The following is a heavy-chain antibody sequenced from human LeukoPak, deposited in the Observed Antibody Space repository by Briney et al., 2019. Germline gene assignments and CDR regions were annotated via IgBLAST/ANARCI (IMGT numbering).Heavy chain of an antibody. CDR1: GFTSSSYS. CDR2: ISSSSSSYI. CDR3: ARIGPRGGVDY. Sequence: GGSLRLSCAASGFTSSSYSMNWVRQAPGKGLEWVSSISSSSSSYIYYADSVKGRFTISRDNAKNSLYLQMNSLRAEDTAVYYCARIGPRGGVDYWGQGTLVTVSS. D-gene: IGHD2-21*01. J-gene: IGHJ4*02. V-gene: IGHV3-21*01.